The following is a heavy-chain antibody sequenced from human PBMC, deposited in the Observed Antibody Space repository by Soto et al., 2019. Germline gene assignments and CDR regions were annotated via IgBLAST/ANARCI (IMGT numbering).Heavy chain of an antibody. Sequence: GGSLRLSCAASGFTFSSYGMHWVRQAPGKGLEWVAVIWYDGSNKYYADSVKGRFTISRDNSKNTLYLQMNSLRAEDTAVYYCARDARGGWLQSHIYYYYYGMDVWGQGTTVTVSS. D-gene: IGHD5-12*01. V-gene: IGHV3-33*01. CDR2: IWYDGSNK. CDR3: ARDARGGWLQSHIYYYYYGMDV. J-gene: IGHJ6*02. CDR1: GFTFSSYG.